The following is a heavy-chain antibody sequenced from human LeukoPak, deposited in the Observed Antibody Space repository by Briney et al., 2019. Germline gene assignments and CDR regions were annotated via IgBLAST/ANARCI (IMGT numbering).Heavy chain of an antibody. V-gene: IGHV1-18*01. CDR2: ISAYNGNT. Sequence: GASAKVSCKASGYTFTSYGISWVRQAPGQGLEWMGWISAYNGNTNYAQKLQGRVTMTTDTSTSTAHMELRSLRSDDTAVYYCARGPEGSGSYDFDYWGQGTLVTVSS. CDR3: ARGPEGSGSYDFDY. J-gene: IGHJ4*02. D-gene: IGHD3-10*01. CDR1: GYTFTSYG.